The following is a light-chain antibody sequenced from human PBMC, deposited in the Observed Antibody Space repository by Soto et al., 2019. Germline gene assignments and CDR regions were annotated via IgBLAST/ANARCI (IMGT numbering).Light chain of an antibody. Sequence: QSALTQPASVSGSPGQSITISCTGTSSDVGGYNYVSWYQQHPGKAPKLMISEVTNRPSGVSDRFSGSKSGNTASLTISGLQAEDEADYYCSSYTTTYTQVFGGGTQLTVL. CDR2: EVT. J-gene: IGLJ3*02. CDR1: SSDVGGYNY. CDR3: SSYTTTYTQV. V-gene: IGLV2-14*01.